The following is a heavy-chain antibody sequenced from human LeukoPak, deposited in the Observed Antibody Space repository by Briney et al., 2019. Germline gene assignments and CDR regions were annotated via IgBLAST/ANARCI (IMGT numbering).Heavy chain of an antibody. J-gene: IGHJ3*02. CDR1: GFTFSSYS. CDR3: ARRMAGELAAFDI. D-gene: IGHD1-7*01. V-gene: IGHV3-48*02. Sequence: GGSLSLSCAASGFTFSSYSMNWVRQAPGKGLEWVSYISSSSTTIYFADSVKGRFTISRDNAKNSLYLQMNSLRDEDTAVYYCARRMAGELAAFDIWGQGTMVTVSS. CDR2: ISSSSTTI.